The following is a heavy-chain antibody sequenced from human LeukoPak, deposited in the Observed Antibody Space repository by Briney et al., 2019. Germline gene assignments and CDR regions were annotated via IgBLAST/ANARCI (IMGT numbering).Heavy chain of an antibody. V-gene: IGHV1-2*02. J-gene: IGHJ3*02. CDR3: ALPPHIVVVPAAIDAFDI. CDR2: INPNSGGT. Sequence: ASVRVSCKASGYTFTGYYMHWVRQAPGQGLEWMGWINPNSGGTNYAQKFQGRVTTTRDTSISTAYMELSRLRSDDTAVYYCALPPHIVVVPAAIDAFDIWGQGTMVTVSS. CDR1: GYTFTGYY. D-gene: IGHD2-2*01.